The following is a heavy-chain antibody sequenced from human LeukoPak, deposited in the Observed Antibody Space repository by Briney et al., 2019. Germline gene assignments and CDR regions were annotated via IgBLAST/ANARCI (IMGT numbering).Heavy chain of an antibody. CDR1: GFPFNKYA. V-gene: IGHV3-9*01. CDR2: ISWNSGSV. D-gene: IGHD5-18*01. Sequence: GRSLRLSCVTSGFPFNKYAFHWVRQAPGKGLEWVSGISWNSGSVDYADSVKGRFTISRDNAKNSLYLQMNSLRAEDTALYYCVKVSGYTYGYFDYWGQGTLVTVSS. J-gene: IGHJ4*02. CDR3: VKVSGYTYGYFDY.